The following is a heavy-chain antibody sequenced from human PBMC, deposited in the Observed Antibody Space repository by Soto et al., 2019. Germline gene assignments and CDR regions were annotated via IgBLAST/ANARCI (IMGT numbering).Heavy chain of an antibody. Sequence: SGPTLVHPTQTLTLTGTVSGFSLSTNGVGVGWTRQPPGKALEWLAIVYWNDDKRYSPSLESRLTIARDASKNQVVLIMTNMDPVDTATYYCAHRHFNKVAYFDFWGQGTLVTVSS. CDR3: AHRHFNKVAYFDF. CDR1: GFSLSTNGVG. CDR2: VYWNDDK. V-gene: IGHV2-5*01. J-gene: IGHJ4*02.